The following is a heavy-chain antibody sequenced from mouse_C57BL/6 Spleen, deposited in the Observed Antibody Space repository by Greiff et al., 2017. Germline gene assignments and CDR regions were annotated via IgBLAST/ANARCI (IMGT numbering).Heavy chain of an antibody. Sequence: VQLKESGAELVKPGASVKLSCTASGFNIKDYYMHWVKQRTEQGLEWIGRIDPEDGETKYAPKFQGKGTITADTSSNTAYLQLSSLTSEDTAVYYGARGGVMITTHYYAMDYWGQGTSVTVSS. CDR1: GFNIKDYY. CDR3: ARGGVMITTHYYAMDY. D-gene: IGHD2-4*01. CDR2: IDPEDGET. V-gene: IGHV14-2*01. J-gene: IGHJ4*01.